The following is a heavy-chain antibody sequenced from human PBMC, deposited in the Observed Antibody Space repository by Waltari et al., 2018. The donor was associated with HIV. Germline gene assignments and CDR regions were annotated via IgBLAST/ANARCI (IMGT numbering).Heavy chain of an antibody. J-gene: IGHJ6*02. CDR1: GGPFRGYY. D-gene: IGHD4-17*01. CDR3: ARLRWDASFYYGLDV. CDR2: IYHSGAA. Sequence: QVQLQQWGAGLLKPSEPLSLTCAVYGGPFRGYYWTWIRQPPGKGLQGIAEIYHSGAANYNPPLQSRVTISVDTSKNQFSLKLRSVTAADTAVYYCARLRWDASFYYGLDVWGQGTTVTVSS. V-gene: IGHV4-34*02.